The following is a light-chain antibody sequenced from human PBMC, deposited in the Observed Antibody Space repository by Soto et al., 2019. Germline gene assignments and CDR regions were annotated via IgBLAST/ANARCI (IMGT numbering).Light chain of an antibody. V-gene: IGKV2-30*01. Sequence: DVVMTQSPLSLPVTLGQPASISCRSSQSLVYSDGNTYLTWLQQRPGQSPRRLIYKVSNRDSGVPDRLSGSGSGTDFSLKISRVEAEDLGVYYCMQGTHWPMTFGQGTKLEIK. CDR3: MQGTHWPMT. J-gene: IGKJ2*01. CDR2: KVS. CDR1: QSLVYSDGNTY.